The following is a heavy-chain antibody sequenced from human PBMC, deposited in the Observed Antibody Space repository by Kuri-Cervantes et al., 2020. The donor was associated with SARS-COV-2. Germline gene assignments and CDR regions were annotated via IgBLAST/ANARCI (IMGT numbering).Heavy chain of an antibody. J-gene: IGHJ4*02. CDR2: IYYSGST. CDR3: ASLRTGEGPLLDY. V-gene: IGHV4-59*12. Sequence: SETLSLTCTVSGGSISSYYWSWIRQPPWKGLEWIGYIYYSGSTNYNPSLKSRVTISVDTSKNQFSLKLSSVTAADTAVYYCASLRTGEGPLLDYWGQGTLVTVSS. CDR1: GGSISSYY. D-gene: IGHD7-27*01.